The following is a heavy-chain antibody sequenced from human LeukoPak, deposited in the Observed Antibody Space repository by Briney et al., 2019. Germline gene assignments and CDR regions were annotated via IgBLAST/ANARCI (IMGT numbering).Heavy chain of an antibody. V-gene: IGHV3-23*01. CDR1: GFTFSSYA. J-gene: IGHJ4*02. D-gene: IGHD3-22*01. CDR3: AGNYYDSSGLAY. Sequence: GGSLRLSCAASGFTFSSYAMSWVRQAPGKGLEWVSAISGSGGSTYYADSVKGRFTISRDNFKNTLYLQMNSLRAEDTAVYYCAGNYYDSSGLAYWGQGTLVTVSS. CDR2: ISGSGGST.